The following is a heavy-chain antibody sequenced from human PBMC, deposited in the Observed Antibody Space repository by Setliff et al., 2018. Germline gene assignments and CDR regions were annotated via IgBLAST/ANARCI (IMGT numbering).Heavy chain of an antibody. CDR3: ARGPPLVSTGTD. Sequence: GGSLRLSCAASGFTFDDYAMHWVRQAPGKGLEWVSLISWDGGSTYYADSVKGRFTISRDNAKNSLDLQMDSLRGEDTAVYYCARGPPLVSTGTDWGQGTLVTVSS. J-gene: IGHJ4*02. V-gene: IGHV3-43D*04. CDR2: ISWDGGST. D-gene: IGHD2-8*02. CDR1: GFTFDDYA.